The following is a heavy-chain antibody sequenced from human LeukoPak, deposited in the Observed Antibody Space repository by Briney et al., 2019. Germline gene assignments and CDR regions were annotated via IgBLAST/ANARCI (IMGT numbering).Heavy chain of an antibody. D-gene: IGHD3-22*01. CDR3: AKGRTYYYDSSGYFPHDY. CDR1: GFTFSSYG. CDR2: ISYDGSNK. Sequence: TGGPLRLSCTASGFTFSSYGMHWVRQAPGKGLEWVAVISYDGSNKYYADSVKGRFTISRDNSKNTLYLQMNSLRAEDTAVYYCAKGRTYYYDSSGYFPHDYWGQGTLVTVSS. J-gene: IGHJ4*02. V-gene: IGHV3-30*18.